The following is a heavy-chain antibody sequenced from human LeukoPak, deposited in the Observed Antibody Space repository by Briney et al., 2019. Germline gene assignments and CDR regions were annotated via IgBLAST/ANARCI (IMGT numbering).Heavy chain of an antibody. D-gene: IGHD4-23*01. CDR3: ARDIGTTVVTKIRGFDY. J-gene: IGHJ4*02. V-gene: IGHV1-46*01. CDR1: GYSFTSHY. Sequence: ASVKVSCKASGYSFTSHYMHWVRQAPGQGLEWMGLINPSGSSTLYAQKFQGRVTMTRDMSTTTDYMELSSLRSEDTAVYYCARDIGTTVVTKIRGFDYWGQGTLVTVSS. CDR2: INPSGSST.